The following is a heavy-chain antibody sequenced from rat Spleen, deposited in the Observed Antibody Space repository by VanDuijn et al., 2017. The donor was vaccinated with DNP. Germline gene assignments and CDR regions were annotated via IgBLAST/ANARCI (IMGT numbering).Heavy chain of an antibody. CDR2: ISYEGSRT. D-gene: IGHD1-12*01. V-gene: IGHV5-22*01. J-gene: IGHJ4*01. CDR1: GFSFRDYD. Sequence: EVQLVESGGGLVQPGRSLKLSCVASGFSFRDYDMAWVRQAPSKGLEWVAYISYEGSRTYYGDSVKGRSVKGRFTISRDNAKSSLDLQMNSLKSEDTATYYCVRDRWRWRTPNYLYAMDAWGQGTSVTVSS. CDR3: VRDRWRWRTPNYLYAMDA.